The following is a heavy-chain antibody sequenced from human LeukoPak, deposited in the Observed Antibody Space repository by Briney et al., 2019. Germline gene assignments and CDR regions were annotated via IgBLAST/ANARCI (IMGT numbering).Heavy chain of an antibody. CDR2: IYYSGST. CDR3: ARDKSLYGGSYFPTYYFDY. CDR1: GGSISSYY. V-gene: IGHV4-59*06. D-gene: IGHD1-26*01. J-gene: IGHJ4*02. Sequence: SETLSLTCTVSGGSISSYYWSWIRQHPGKGLEWIGYIYYSGSTYYNPSLKSRVTISVDTSKNQFSLKLSSVTAADTAVYYCARDKSLYGGSYFPTYYFDYWGQGTLVTVSS.